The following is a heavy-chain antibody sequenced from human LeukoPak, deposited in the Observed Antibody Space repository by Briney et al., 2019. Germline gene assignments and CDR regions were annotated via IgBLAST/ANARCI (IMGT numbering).Heavy chain of an antibody. Sequence: PGGSLRLSCAASGFTFSNYNMNWVRQAPGKGLEWVSSITSSSTYIYYADSVKGRFTISRDNAENSLYLQMNSLRDEDTAVYYCARRSAAKDAFDIWGQGTKVTVSS. CDR3: ARRSAAKDAFDI. J-gene: IGHJ3*02. CDR2: ITSSSTYI. V-gene: IGHV3-21*01. CDR1: GFTFSNYN. D-gene: IGHD6-25*01.